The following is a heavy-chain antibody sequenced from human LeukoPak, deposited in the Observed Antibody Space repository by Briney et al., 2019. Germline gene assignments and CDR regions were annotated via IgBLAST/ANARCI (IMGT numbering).Heavy chain of an antibody. D-gene: IGHD2/OR15-2a*01. CDR1: GFTFSSYW. Sequence: GGSLRLSCAGSGFTFSSYWMHWVRQVPGKGLVWVSSIKPDGSTTNYADSVKGRFTISRDNAGNTLFLHATSLRAEDTAVYYCARGGPTTWFWGQGTLVTISS. J-gene: IGHJ4*02. CDR2: IKPDGSTT. V-gene: IGHV3-74*01. CDR3: ARGGPTTWF.